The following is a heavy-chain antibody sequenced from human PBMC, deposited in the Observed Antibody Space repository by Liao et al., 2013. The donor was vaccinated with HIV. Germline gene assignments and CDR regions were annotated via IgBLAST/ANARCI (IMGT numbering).Heavy chain of an antibody. CDR2: VYTSGRT. V-gene: IGHV4-4*07. CDR3: ARDVTIFGVVGWFDP. Sequence: QVQLQESGPGLVKPSETLSLTCTVSGGSISSYYWSWIRQPAGKGLEWIGRVYTSGRTDYNPSLKSRVTMSVDTSKNQFSLKLSSVTAADTAVYYCARDVTIFGVVGWFDPSGPREPVVTVSS. D-gene: IGHD3-3*01. J-gene: IGHJ5*02. CDR1: GGSISSYY.